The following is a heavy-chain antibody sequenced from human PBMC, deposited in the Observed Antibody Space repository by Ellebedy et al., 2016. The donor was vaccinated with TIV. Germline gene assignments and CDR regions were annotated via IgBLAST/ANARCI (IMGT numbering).Heavy chain of an antibody. D-gene: IGHD4-11*01. CDR3: AVKITTIY. CDR2: ISNSGGST. V-gene: IGHV3-23*01. Sequence: GESLKISCAASGFTFTNYAMNWVRQAPGKGPEWVSGISNSGGSTYYADSVKGRFTISRDNSKNTLYLQMNSLRAEYTAMYYCAVKITTIYWGQGTLVTVSS. CDR1: GFTFTNYA. J-gene: IGHJ4*02.